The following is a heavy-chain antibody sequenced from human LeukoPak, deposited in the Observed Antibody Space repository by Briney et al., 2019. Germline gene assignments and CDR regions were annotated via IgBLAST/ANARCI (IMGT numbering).Heavy chain of an antibody. Sequence: GGSLRLSCAASGFTFSSYWMSWARQAPGKGLEWVANIKQDGSEKYYVDSVKGRFTISRDNAKNSLYLQMNSLRAEDTAVYYCARDAAWFGELLDAFDIWGQGTMVTVSS. CDR1: GFTFSSYW. J-gene: IGHJ3*02. V-gene: IGHV3-7*03. CDR3: ARDAAWFGELLDAFDI. CDR2: IKQDGSEK. D-gene: IGHD3-10*01.